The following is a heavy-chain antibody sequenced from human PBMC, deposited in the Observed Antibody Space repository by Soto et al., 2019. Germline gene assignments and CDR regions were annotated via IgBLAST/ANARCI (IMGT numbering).Heavy chain of an antibody. Sequence: QVQLVQSGAEVKKPGASVKVSCKTSGYTFAGYYIHWIRQAPGQGLEWMGWINPTSGGTVYAQNFQDRVTMTRDTSISTAYMELRRLNSDDTAVYYCARDPDYGGYWGYFFDSWGQGTPVTVSS. D-gene: IGHD4-17*01. V-gene: IGHV1-2*02. CDR2: INPTSGGT. CDR1: GYTFAGYY. CDR3: ARDPDYGGYWGYFFDS. J-gene: IGHJ4*02.